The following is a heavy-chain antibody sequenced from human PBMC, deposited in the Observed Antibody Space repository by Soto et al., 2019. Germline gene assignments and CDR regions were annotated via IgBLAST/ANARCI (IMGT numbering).Heavy chain of an antibody. D-gene: IGHD3-22*01. CDR3: ATVTMTSENAFDI. J-gene: IGHJ3*02. CDR2: VNPSGGST. Sequence: QVQLVQSGAEVKRPRASVKVSCKASGSGYSFSSYYMHWVRQAPGQGLEWMGIVNPSGGSTSYAQKFQGRVTMTRDTSTSTVYMELRSLRSEDRALYYCATVTMTSENAFDIWGQGTMVTVSS. CDR1: GSGYSFSSYY. V-gene: IGHV1-46*01.